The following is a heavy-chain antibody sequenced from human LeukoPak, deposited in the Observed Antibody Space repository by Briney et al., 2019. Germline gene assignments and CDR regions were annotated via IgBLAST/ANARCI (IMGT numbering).Heavy chain of an antibody. Sequence: GGSLRLSCAVSGFTVSSNYMSWVRQAPGKGLEWVSTLYSGGSTYYADSVKGRFTISRDNSRNTLFLHMNTLRAEDTAIYYCAKDRTVGASYWYFDLWGRGTLVTVS. V-gene: IGHV3-53*01. J-gene: IGHJ2*01. CDR3: AKDRTVGASYWYFDL. CDR1: GFTVSSNY. D-gene: IGHD1-26*01. CDR2: LYSGGST.